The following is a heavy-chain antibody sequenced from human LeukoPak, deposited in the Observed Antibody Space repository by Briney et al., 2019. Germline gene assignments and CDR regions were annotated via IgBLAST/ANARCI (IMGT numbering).Heavy chain of an antibody. J-gene: IGHJ4*02. CDR1: GYTFTSYG. CDR3: ARVPHCDIPPTYFDY. CDR2: ISAYNGNT. Sequence: GASVKVSCKASGYTFTSYGISWVRQAPGQGLEWMGWISAYNGNTNYAQKLQGRVTMTTDTSTSTAYMELRSLRSDDTAVYYCARVPHCDIPPTYFDYWGQGTLVTVSS. D-gene: IGHD3-9*01. V-gene: IGHV1-18*01.